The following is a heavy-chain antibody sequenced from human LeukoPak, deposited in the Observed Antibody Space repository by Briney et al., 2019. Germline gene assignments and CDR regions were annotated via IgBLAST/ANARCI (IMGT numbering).Heavy chain of an antibody. Sequence: GASVKVSCKASGYTFTGYYMHWVRQAPGQGLEWMGWINPNSGGTNYAQKFQGRITMTRDTSISTAYMELSRLRSDDTAGYYCARFDSSGYYGKGSFDYWGQGTLVTVCS. V-gene: IGHV1-2*02. D-gene: IGHD3-22*01. CDR1: GYTFTGYY. CDR3: ARFDSSGYYGKGSFDY. CDR2: INPNSGGT. J-gene: IGHJ4*02.